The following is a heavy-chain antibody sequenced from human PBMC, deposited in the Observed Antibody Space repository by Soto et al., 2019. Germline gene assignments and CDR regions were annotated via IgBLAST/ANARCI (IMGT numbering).Heavy chain of an antibody. Sequence: PGGSLSLSYVASGFTFSNAWMNWVRHAPPKGLEWDGRIKSKTDGGTTDYAAPVKGRFTISRDDSKSTLYLHMNSLKTEDTAVYYCTTDVPYAGDIVSEPALSVMDVWGQGNPVTVSS. J-gene: IGHJ6*02. D-gene: IGHD2-2*01. V-gene: IGHV3-15*07. CDR3: TTDVPYAGDIVSEPALSVMDV. CDR1: GFTFSNAW. CDR2: IKSKTDGGTT.